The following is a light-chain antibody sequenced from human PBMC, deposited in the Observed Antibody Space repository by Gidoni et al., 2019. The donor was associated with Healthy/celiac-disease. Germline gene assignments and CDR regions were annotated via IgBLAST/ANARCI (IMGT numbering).Light chain of an antibody. CDR3: QQYNNWHPWT. V-gene: IGKV3-15*01. CDR2: GAS. Sequence: EIVMPQSPATPCVSPGERATLSCRASQSVSSNLAWYQQKPGQAPRLLIYGASTRANGIPARFSGSGSGTEFTLTISSLQSEDFAVYYCQQYNNWHPWTFGQGTKVEIK. J-gene: IGKJ1*01. CDR1: QSVSSN.